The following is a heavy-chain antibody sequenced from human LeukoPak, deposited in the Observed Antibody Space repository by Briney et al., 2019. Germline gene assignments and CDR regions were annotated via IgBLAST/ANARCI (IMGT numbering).Heavy chain of an antibody. D-gene: IGHD4-17*01. CDR2: INPNSGGT. CDR3: ARDLRVTTVTTGDY. Sequence: ASVKVSCKASGYTFTGYYMHWVRQAPGQGLEWMGWINPNSGGTNYAQKFQGRVTMTRDTSISTAYMELSRLRSDDTAAYYCARDLRVTTVTTGDYWGQGTLVTVSS. J-gene: IGHJ4*02. CDR1: GYTFTGYY. V-gene: IGHV1-2*02.